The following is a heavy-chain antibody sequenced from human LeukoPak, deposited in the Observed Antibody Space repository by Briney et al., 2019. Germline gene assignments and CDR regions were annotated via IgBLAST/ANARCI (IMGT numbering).Heavy chain of an antibody. CDR1: GFTFDDFA. J-gene: IGHJ4*02. CDR3: AERFDY. D-gene: IGHD6-25*01. CDR2: ISWCSVMI. Sequence: GGSLSLSCAASGFTFDDFAMHLVRQAAGTGLEWVSGISWCSVMIGYADSLKGRFTISRDNANNSLYLQMNSLRAEETAVYYWAERFDYWGERTLVTVSS. V-gene: IGHV3-9*01.